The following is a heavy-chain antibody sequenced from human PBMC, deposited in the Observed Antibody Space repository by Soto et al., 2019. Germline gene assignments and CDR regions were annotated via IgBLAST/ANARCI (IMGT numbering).Heavy chain of an antibody. D-gene: IGHD3-10*01. CDR1: GVSISSGNW. J-gene: IGHJ4*02. CDR2: IFHDGTA. CDR3: ARLVYDTRLNYMYFDF. Sequence: WESLSLTCAGSGVSISSGNWWTWVRQSPQRGLEYIGEIFHDGTANYYPSFERRVAISVDTSKNQFSLKLTSVTAADTAIYFCARLVYDTRLNYMYFDFWGQGTLVTVAS. V-gene: IGHV4-4*02.